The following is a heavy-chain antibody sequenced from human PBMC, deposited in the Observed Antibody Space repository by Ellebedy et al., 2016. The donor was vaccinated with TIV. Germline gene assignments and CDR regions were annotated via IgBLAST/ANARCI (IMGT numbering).Heavy chain of an antibody. CDR3: ATDGSYGDYRSPTHAFVM. CDR2: MRDEGSEK. Sequence: GGSLRLSCAASGFSFRSYWMSWVRQAPGKGLEWVANMRDEGSEKYYVESVRGRFTISRDNAKNSLFLYMNSLRAEDTAVYYCATDGSYGDYRSPTHAFVMWGQGTMVIVSS. V-gene: IGHV3-7*01. J-gene: IGHJ3*02. D-gene: IGHD4-17*01. CDR1: GFSFRSYW.